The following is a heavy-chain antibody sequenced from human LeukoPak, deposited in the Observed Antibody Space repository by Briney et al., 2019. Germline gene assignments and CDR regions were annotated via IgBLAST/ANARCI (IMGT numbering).Heavy chain of an antibody. Sequence: SEALSLTCAVYGGSFSGYYWSWIRQPPGKGLEWIGEINHSGSTNYNPSLKSRVTISVDTSKNQFSLKLSSVTAADTAVYYCARGGGDTAMEQYYYGMDVWGQGTTVTVSS. CDR1: GGSFSGYY. CDR2: INHSGST. D-gene: IGHD5-18*01. J-gene: IGHJ6*02. CDR3: ARGGGDTAMEQYYYGMDV. V-gene: IGHV4-34*01.